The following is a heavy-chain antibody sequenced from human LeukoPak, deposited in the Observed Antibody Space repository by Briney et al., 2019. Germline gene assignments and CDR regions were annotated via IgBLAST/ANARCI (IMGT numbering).Heavy chain of an antibody. V-gene: IGHV3-33*01. D-gene: IGHD3-22*01. Sequence: GRSLRLSCAASGFTFSSYGMHWLRQAPGKGLEWVAVIWYDGSNKYYADSVKGRFTISRDNSKNTLYLQMNSLRAEDTAVYYCARDPTYYYDSSGQQDWYFDLWGRGTLVTVSS. J-gene: IGHJ2*01. CDR1: GFTFSSYG. CDR3: ARDPTYYYDSSGQQDWYFDL. CDR2: IWYDGSNK.